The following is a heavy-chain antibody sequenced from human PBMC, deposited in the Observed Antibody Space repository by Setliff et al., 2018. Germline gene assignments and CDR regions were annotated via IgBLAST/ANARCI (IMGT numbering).Heavy chain of an antibody. D-gene: IGHD2-21*02. J-gene: IGHJ3*02. Sequence: SETLSLTCRRVSGGSFSDYYWSWIRQSPGKGLEWLGDFNRTRKIDYSPSLKSRLTISVDTSKKQFSLHLNSVTAADTAMYYCAGGGRYCGGDCYQDDAFDIWGQGTMVTVSS. CDR1: GGSFSDYY. V-gene: IGHV4-34*01. CDR3: AGGGRYCGGDCYQDDAFDI. CDR2: FNRTRKI.